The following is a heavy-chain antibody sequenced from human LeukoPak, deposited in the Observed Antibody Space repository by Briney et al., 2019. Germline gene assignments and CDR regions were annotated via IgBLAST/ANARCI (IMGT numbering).Heavy chain of an antibody. CDR2: ISAYNGNT. D-gene: IGHD6-6*01. J-gene: IGHJ4*02. Sequence: ASVKVSCKASGYTFTGYYMHWVRQAPGQGLEWMGWISAYNGNTNYAQKLQGRVTMTTDTSTSTAYMELRSLRSDDTAVYYCARLPPPGIAALYYFDYWGQGTLVTVSS. V-gene: IGHV1-18*04. CDR1: GYTFTGYY. CDR3: ARLPPPGIAALYYFDY.